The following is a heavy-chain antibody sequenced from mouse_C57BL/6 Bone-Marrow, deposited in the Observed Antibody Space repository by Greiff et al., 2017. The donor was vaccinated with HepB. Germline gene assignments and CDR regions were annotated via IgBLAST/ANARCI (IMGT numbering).Heavy chain of an antibody. D-gene: IGHD1-1*01. J-gene: IGHJ1*03. CDR2: ISSGSSTI. V-gene: IGHV5-17*01. CDR3: ATVVARGYFDV. Sequence: EVKLMESGGGLVKPGGSLKLSCAASGFTFSDYGMHWVRQAPEKGLEWVAYISSGSSTIYYADTVKGRFTISRDNAKHTLFLQMTSLRSEDTAMYYCATVVARGYFDVWGTGTTVTVAS. CDR1: GFTFSDYG.